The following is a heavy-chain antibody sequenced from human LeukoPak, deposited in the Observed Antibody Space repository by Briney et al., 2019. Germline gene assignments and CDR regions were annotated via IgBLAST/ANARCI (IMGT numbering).Heavy chain of an antibody. CDR3: ARVPGSWFDP. Sequence: GGSLRLSCAASGFTFSSYAMSWVRQAPGKGLEWVSAISGSGGSTYYADSVKGRFTISRGNSKNTLYLQMNSLRAEDTAVYYCARVPGSWFDPWGQGTLVTVSS. CDR2: ISGSGGST. V-gene: IGHV3-23*01. D-gene: IGHD1-14*01. CDR1: GFTFSSYA. J-gene: IGHJ5*02.